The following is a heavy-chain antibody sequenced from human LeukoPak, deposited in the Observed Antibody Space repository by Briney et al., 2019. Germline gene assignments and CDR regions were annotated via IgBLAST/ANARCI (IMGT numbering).Heavy chain of an antibody. CDR1: GYTFTSFG. D-gene: IGHD2-8*01. V-gene: IGHV1-18*01. CDR2: ISAYNGNT. Sequence: GASVNVSCKASGYTFTSFGISWGRQAPGPRLEWMGWISAYNGNTNYAQKLQGRVTMTTDTSTSTAYMELRSLRSDDTAVYYCAGYLGYCTSNVCYLKYWGQGTLVTVSS. J-gene: IGHJ4*02. CDR3: AGYLGYCTSNVCYLKY.